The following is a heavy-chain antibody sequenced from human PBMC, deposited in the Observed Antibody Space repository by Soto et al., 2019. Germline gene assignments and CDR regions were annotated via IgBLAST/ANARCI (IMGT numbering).Heavy chain of an antibody. V-gene: IGHV2-5*01. CDR3: VHSRCGGDCLQSYSSHYYYGMDI. CDR2: IYWYGDR. Sequence: QITLKESGPTLVKHTQTLTLTCTFSGFSLSTGGMGVGWIRQPPGKALEWLALIYWYGDRRYSPSLMNRLTIAKDTSKNQVVLTMTNMDPVDTATYYCVHSRCGGDCLQSYSSHYYYGMDIWGQGTTVTVSS. D-gene: IGHD2-21*02. J-gene: IGHJ6*02. CDR1: GFSLSTGGMG.